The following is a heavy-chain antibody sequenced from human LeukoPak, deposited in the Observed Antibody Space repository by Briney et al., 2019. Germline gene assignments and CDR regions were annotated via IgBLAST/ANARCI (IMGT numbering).Heavy chain of an antibody. CDR3: ARARDYDFWSGYFYYYYYGMDV. Sequence: ASVKVSCKASGYTFTSYDINWVRQAPGQGLEWMGWISAYNGNTNYAQKLQGRVTMTTDTSTSTAYMELRSLRSDDTAVYYCARARDYDFWSGYFYYYYYGMDVWGQGTTVTVSS. D-gene: IGHD3-3*01. J-gene: IGHJ6*02. V-gene: IGHV1-18*01. CDR1: GYTFTSYD. CDR2: ISAYNGNT.